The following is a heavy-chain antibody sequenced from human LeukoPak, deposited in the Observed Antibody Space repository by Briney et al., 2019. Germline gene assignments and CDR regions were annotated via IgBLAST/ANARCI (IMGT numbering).Heavy chain of an antibody. CDR2: IIPILGIA. Sequence: GASVKVSCKASGGTFSSYAISWVRQAPGQGLEWMGRIIPILGIANYAQKFQGRVTITADKSTSTAYMELSSLRSEDTAVYYCARDKEGAYCGGDCGVWGQGTLVTVSS. CDR1: GGTFSSYA. D-gene: IGHD2-21*02. CDR3: ARDKEGAYCGGDCGV. J-gene: IGHJ4*02. V-gene: IGHV1-69*04.